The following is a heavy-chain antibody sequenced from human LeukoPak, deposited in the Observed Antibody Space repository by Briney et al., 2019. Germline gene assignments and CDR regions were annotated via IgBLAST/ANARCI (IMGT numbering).Heavy chain of an antibody. Sequence: ASVKVSCKASGYTFTGYYMHWVRQAPGQGLEWMGWINPNSGGTNYAQKFQGRVTMTRDTSISTAYMELSRLRSDDTAVYYCARDLWLLKPTSFDYWGQGTLVTVSS. D-gene: IGHD5-12*01. CDR2: INPNSGGT. CDR1: GYTFTGYY. J-gene: IGHJ4*02. V-gene: IGHV1-2*02. CDR3: ARDLWLLKPTSFDY.